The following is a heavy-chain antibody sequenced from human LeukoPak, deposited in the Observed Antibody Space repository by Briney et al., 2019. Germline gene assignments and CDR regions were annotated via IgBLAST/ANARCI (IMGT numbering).Heavy chain of an antibody. V-gene: IGHV1-69*06. Sequence: ASVKVSCKASGGPFSSYAISWVRQAPGQGLEWMGGVIPIFATTNYAQKFRGRGTITPDKSTSTAYMELSSMRSDDTAVYYCATHDDFGDYLGYWGQGTLVTVSS. CDR3: ATHDDFGDYLGY. D-gene: IGHD4-17*01. CDR1: GGPFSSYA. J-gene: IGHJ4*02. CDR2: VIPIFATT.